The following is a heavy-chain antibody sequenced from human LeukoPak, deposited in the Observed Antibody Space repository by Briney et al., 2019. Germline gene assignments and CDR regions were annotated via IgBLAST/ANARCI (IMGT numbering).Heavy chain of an antibody. D-gene: IGHD2-2*01. CDR2: ISAYNGNT. J-gene: IGHJ6*02. V-gene: IGHV1-18*01. CDR1: GYAFTTYG. Sequence: ASVKVSCKASGYAFTTYGISWVRQAPGQGLEWVGWISAYNGNTNYAQKLQGRVTMTTDTSTSTTYMELRSLRSDDTAVYYCARDPVVVVPAAMGRYGMDVWGQGTTVIVSS. CDR3: ARDPVVVVPAAMGRYGMDV.